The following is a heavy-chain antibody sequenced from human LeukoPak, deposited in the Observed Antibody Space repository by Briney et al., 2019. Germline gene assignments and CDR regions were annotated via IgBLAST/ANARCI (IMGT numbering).Heavy chain of an antibody. CDR1: GFTFSSYS. D-gene: IGHD3-22*01. Sequence: PGGSLRLSCAASGFTFSSYSMNWVRQAPGKGLEWVSSISSSSSYIYYADSVKGRFTISRDNVKNSLYLQMNSLRAEDTAVYYCARDGDSSGYYPYWGQGTLVTVSS. J-gene: IGHJ4*02. CDR3: ARDGDSSGYYPY. CDR2: ISSSSSYI. V-gene: IGHV3-21*01.